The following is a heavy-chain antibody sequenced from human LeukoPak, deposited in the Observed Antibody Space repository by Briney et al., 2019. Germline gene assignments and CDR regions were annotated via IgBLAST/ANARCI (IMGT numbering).Heavy chain of an antibody. V-gene: IGHV4-34*01. CDR3: ARGRSYCSSTSCYSYYYYYMDV. D-gene: IGHD2-2*02. CDR2: INHSGRT. CDR1: GGSFSGYY. J-gene: IGHJ6*03. Sequence: SETLSLTCAVYGGSFSGYYWSWIRQPPGKGLEWIGEINHSGRTNYNPSPKSRVTISVDTSKNQFSLKLSSVTAADTAVYYCARGRSYCSSTSCYSYYYYYMDVWGKGTTVTVSS.